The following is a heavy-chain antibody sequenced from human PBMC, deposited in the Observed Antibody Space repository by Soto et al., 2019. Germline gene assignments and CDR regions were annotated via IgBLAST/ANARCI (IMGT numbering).Heavy chain of an antibody. CDR3: ASDDCISTSCYIGY. V-gene: IGHV1-18*01. D-gene: IGHD2-2*02. CDR1: GYTFTSYG. Sequence: QVQLVQSGAEVKKPGASVKVSCKASGYTFTSYGISWVRQAPGQGLEWMGWISAYNGNTNYAQKLQGRVTMTTATPXSTAYMELRSLRSDDTAVYYCASDDCISTSCYIGYWGQGTLVTVSS. CDR2: ISAYNGNT. J-gene: IGHJ4*02.